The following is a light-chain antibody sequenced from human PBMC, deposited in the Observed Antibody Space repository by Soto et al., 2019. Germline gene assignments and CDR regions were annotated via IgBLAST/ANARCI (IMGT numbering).Light chain of an antibody. Sequence: QSLLTQPPSASGTPGQRVIISCSGSSSNIGSNVVNWYQQLPGTAPRLLIYRDDQRPSGVTDRFSGSRSGTTASLAISGLQSEDEADYYCQSFDSHVLGLLFGVGTKLTVL. V-gene: IGLV1-44*01. CDR1: SSNIGSNV. CDR2: RDD. J-gene: IGLJ2*01. CDR3: QSFDSHVLGLL.